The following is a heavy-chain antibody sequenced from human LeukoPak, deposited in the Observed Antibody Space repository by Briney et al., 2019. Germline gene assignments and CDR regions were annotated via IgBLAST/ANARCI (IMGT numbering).Heavy chain of an antibody. V-gene: IGHV4-39*07. CDR3: ARLSGSYYTFGY. Sequence: PSETLSLTCTVSGGSISSSSYYWGWLRQPPGKGLEWIGSIYYSGSTYYNPSLKSRVTISVDTSKNQFSLKLSSVTAADTAVYYCARLSGSYYTFGYWGQGTLVTVSS. D-gene: IGHD1-26*01. CDR2: IYYSGST. CDR1: GGSISSSSYY. J-gene: IGHJ4*02.